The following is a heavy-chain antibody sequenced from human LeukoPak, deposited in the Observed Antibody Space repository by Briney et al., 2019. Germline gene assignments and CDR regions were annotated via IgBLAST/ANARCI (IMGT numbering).Heavy chain of an antibody. CDR2: ISGSGGST. J-gene: IGHJ4*02. D-gene: IGHD6-13*01. Sequence: PGGSLRLSCAASGFTFSTYAMSWVRQAPGKGLEWVSVISGSGGSTYYADSVKGRFTISRDNSKNTLYLQMNSLRAEDTAVYYCARPAGYSSSWAPEWGQGTLVTVSS. V-gene: IGHV3-23*01. CDR1: GFTFSTYA. CDR3: ARPAGYSSSWAPE.